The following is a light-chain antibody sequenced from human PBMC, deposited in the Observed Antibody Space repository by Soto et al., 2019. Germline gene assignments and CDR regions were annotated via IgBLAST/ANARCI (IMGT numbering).Light chain of an antibody. J-gene: IGLJ3*02. CDR2: DNN. CDR1: SSNIANTY. CDR3: GTWDSSLSAWV. V-gene: IGLV1-51*01. Sequence: QSVLTQPPSVSAAPGQKVTISCSGSSSNIANTYVSWYQQLPGTAPKLLIYDNNKRPSGIPDRFSGSKSGTSATLGITGLQTGDEADYYCGTWDSSLSAWVFGGGTKLTVL.